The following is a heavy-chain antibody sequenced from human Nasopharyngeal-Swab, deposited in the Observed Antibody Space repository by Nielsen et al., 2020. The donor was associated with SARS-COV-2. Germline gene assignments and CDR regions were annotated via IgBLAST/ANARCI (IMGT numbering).Heavy chain of an antibody. CDR3: ARHLSWWLVTSYYFDY. CDR2: IYYSGST. J-gene: IGHJ4*02. CDR1: GGSISSSSYY. Sequence: SETLFLTCTVSGGSISSSSYYWGWIRQPPGKGLEWIGSIYYSGSTYYNPSLKSRVTISVDTSKNQFSLKLSSVTAADTAVYYCARHLSWWLVTSYYFDYWGQGTLVTVSS. V-gene: IGHV4-39*01. D-gene: IGHD6-19*01.